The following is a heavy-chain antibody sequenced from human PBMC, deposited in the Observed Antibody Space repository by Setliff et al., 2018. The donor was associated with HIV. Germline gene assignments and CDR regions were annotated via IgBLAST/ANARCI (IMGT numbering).Heavy chain of an antibody. CDR1: EYTFTIYY. Sequence: ASVKVSCKASEYTFTIYYIHWVRQALGQGFEWMGIINPRGGITTYSQNFQGRVTMTRDTSTSTIYMELSSLRSEDTAVYYCAKDWPNAVTGTFGDSWGQGTLVTVSS. J-gene: IGHJ4*02. CDR3: AKDWPNAVTGTFGDS. CDR2: INPRGGIT. D-gene: IGHD6-19*01. V-gene: IGHV1-46*01.